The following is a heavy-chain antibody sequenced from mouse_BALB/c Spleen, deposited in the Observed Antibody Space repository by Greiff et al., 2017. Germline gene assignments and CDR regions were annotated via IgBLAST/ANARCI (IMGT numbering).Heavy chain of an antibody. CDR1: GYSFTSYY. CDR3: AREGGHHWGVAY. Sequence: VQLQQSGPELMKPGASVKISCKASGYSFTSYYMHWVKQSHGKSLEWIGYIDPFNGGTSYNQKFKGKATLTVDKSSSTAYMHLSSLTSEDSAVYKGAREGGHHWGVAYWGQGTLVTVSA. CDR2: IDPFNGGT. V-gene: IGHV1S135*01. D-gene: IGHD4-1*01. J-gene: IGHJ3*01.